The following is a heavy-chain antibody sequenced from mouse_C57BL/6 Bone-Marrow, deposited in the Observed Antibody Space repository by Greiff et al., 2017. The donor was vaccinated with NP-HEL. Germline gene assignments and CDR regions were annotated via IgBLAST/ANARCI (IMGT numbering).Heavy chain of an antibody. V-gene: IGHV1-55*01. J-gene: IGHJ2*01. CDR2: IYPGSGST. D-gene: IGHD1-1*02. CDR1: GYTFTSYW. CDR3: AREEGEWSYYFDY. Sequence: VQLQQPGAELVKPGASVKMSCKASGYTFTSYWITWVKQRPGQGLEWIGDIYPGSGSTNYNEKFKSKATLTVDTSSSTAYMQISSLTSEDSAVYYRAREEGEWSYYFDYWGQGTTLTVSS.